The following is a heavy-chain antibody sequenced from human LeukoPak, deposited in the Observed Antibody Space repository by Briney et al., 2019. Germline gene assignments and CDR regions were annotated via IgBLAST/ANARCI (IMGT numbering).Heavy chain of an antibody. Sequence: SETLSLTCTVSGGSISSYYWSWIRQPPGKGLEWIGYIYYSGSTNYNPSLKSRVTISVDTSKNQFSLKLSSMTAADTAVYYCARVVVPRLFDYWGQGTLVTVSS. D-gene: IGHD2-15*01. J-gene: IGHJ4*02. CDR3: ARVVVPRLFDY. V-gene: IGHV4-59*01. CDR2: IYYSGST. CDR1: GGSISSYY.